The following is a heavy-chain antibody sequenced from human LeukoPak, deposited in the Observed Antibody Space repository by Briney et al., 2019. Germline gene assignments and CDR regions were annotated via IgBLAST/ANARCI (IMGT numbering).Heavy chain of an antibody. CDR1: GDSISSYY. Sequence: SGTLSLTCTVSGDSISSYYWSWIRQPPGKGLEWMGYMYYSGSTNYSPSLESRVTISVDTSKNQFSLKVNSVTAADTAVYYCARVTRMIRGTHYIDYWGQGILVTVSS. D-gene: IGHD3-10*01. CDR3: ARVTRMIRGTHYIDY. CDR2: MYYSGST. J-gene: IGHJ4*02. V-gene: IGHV4-59*01.